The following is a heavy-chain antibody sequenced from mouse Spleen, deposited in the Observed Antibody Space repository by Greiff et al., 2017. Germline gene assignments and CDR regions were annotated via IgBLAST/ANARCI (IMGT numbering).Heavy chain of an antibody. V-gene: IGHV1-50*01. D-gene: IGHD3-1*01. CDR2: IDPSDSYT. J-gene: IGHJ2*01. Sequence: VQLQQPGAELVKPGASVKLSCKASGYTFTSYWMQWVKQRPGQGLEWIGEIDPSDSYTNYNQKFKGKATLTVDTSSSTAYMQLSSLTSEDSAVYYCARRSSGYPFDYWGQGTTLTVSS. CDR1: GYTFTSYW. CDR3: ARRSSGYPFDY.